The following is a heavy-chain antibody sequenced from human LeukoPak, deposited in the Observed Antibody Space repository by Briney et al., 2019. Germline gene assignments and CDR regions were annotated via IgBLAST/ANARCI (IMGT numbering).Heavy chain of an antibody. CDR1: GFTVSSNY. CDR2: IYSGGST. J-gene: IGHJ6*02. V-gene: IGHV3-53*01. Sequence: GGSLRLSCAASGFTVSSNYMSWGRQAPGEGLEWVSVIYSGGSTYYADSVKGRFTVSRDNAKNTLYLQMNSLRAEDTAVYYCAIATVGIMDVWGQGTTVTVSS. CDR3: AIATVGIMDV. D-gene: IGHD4-11*01.